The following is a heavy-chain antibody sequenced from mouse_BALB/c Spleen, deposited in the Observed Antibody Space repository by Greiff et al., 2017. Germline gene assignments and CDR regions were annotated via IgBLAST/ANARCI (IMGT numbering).Heavy chain of an antibody. CDR1: GYTFSSYW. CDR2: ILPGSGST. CDR3: ARCYYYGSGAWFAY. Sequence: VQLQQSGAELMKPGASVKISCKATGYTFSSYWIEWVKQRPGHGLEWIGEILPGSGSTNYNEKFKGKATFTADTSSNTAYMQLSSLTSEDSAVYYCARCYYYGSGAWFAYWGQGTLVTVSA. D-gene: IGHD1-1*01. J-gene: IGHJ3*01. V-gene: IGHV1-9*01.